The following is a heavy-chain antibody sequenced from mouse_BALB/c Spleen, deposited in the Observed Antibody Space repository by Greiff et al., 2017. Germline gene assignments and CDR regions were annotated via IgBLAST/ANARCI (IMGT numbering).Heavy chain of an antibody. CDR2: INPSTGYT. J-gene: IGHJ3*01. CDR3: ARGVITTGFAY. D-gene: IGHD2-4*01. CDR1: GYTFTSYW. V-gene: IGHV1-7*01. Sequence: VQLQQSGAELAKPGASVKMSCKASGYTFTSYWMHWVKQRPGQGLEWIGYINPSTGYTEYNQKFKDKATLTADKSSSTAYMQLSSLTSEDSAVYYCARGVITTGFAYWGQGTLVTVS.